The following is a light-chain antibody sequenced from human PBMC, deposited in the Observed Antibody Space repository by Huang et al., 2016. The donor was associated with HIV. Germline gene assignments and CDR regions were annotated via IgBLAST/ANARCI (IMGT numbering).Light chain of an antibody. CDR3: QQYGSSPIT. V-gene: IGKV3D-20*01. CDR2: DTS. Sequence: EIVLTQSPATLSLSPGERVTLPCGASQMVTINDLAWYQQKPGLAPRLLIYDTSKRATGIPDRFSGSGSGTDFSLIISRLEPEDFAVYYCQQYGSSPITFGQGTRLEIK. J-gene: IGKJ5*01. CDR1: QMVTIND.